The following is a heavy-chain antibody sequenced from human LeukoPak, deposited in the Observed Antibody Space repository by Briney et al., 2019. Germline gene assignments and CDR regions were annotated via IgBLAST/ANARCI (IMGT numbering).Heavy chain of an antibody. D-gene: IGHD7-27*01. CDR1: GYTFTSYY. J-gene: IGHJ4*02. CDR3: ARDGANWDFDY. Sequence: ASVKVSCKASGYTFTSYYMHWVRQAPGQGLEWMGIINPSGGSTSYAQKFQGRVTMTRDTSMSTVYMELSSLRSEDTAVYYCARDGANWDFDYWGQGTLVTVSS. V-gene: IGHV1-46*01. CDR2: INPSGGST.